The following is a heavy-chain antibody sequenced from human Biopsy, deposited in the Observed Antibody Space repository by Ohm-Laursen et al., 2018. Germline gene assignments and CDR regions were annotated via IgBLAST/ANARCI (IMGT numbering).Heavy chain of an antibody. Sequence: SQTLSLTCAVSGGSFTGHYWTWIRQPPGKGLEWIGEINHNGSTNYNPSLKSRVTLSVDTSKKQFSLKVNSVTAADTSVYYCARDSGILNYGNFKYYHYYGMDVWGQGTKVTVSS. V-gene: IGHV4-34*01. J-gene: IGHJ6*02. CDR2: INHNGST. CDR1: GGSFTGHY. CDR3: ARDSGILNYGNFKYYHYYGMDV. D-gene: IGHD4-11*01.